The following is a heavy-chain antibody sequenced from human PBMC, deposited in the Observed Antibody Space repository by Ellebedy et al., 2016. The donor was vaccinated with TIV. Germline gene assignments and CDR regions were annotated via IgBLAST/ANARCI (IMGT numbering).Heavy chain of an antibody. V-gene: IGHV3-7*03. CDR3: VRDGAYGDYSPGYYGMDV. D-gene: IGHD3-22*01. CDR2: INQDGSRI. J-gene: IGHJ6*02. CDR1: GFTFNSYW. Sequence: GESLKISCAASGFTFNSYWMSWVRQAPGKGLEWVANINQDGSRIYYVDSVKSRFTISRDNAKNSVYLRMNTLRVEDTAVYHCVRDGAYGDYSPGYYGMDVWGQGTTVTVSS.